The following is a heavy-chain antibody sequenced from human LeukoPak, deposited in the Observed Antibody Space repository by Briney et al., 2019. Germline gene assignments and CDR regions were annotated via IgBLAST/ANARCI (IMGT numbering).Heavy chain of an antibody. CDR1: GGSISYYY. J-gene: IGHJ5*02. CDR3: ARDKEYQLLTNWFDP. V-gene: IGHV4-4*07. Sequence: SETLSLTCSVSGGSISYYYWSWIRQPAGKGLEWIGRIYSSGSTSYNPSLQSRVTISVDKSKNQFSLNLSSVTAADTAVYFCARDKEYQLLTNWFDPRGQGTLVTVSS. CDR2: IYSSGST. D-gene: IGHD2-2*01.